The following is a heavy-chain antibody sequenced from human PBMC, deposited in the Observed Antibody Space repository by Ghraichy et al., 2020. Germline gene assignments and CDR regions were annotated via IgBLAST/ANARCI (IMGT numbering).Heavy chain of an antibody. V-gene: IGHV4-59*01. Sequence: SETLSLTCSITGGSIRHNYWNWIRQPPGKGLEWIAYVYYSGRTNYNPSLKSRVTISVDTSKNQFSLRLNSVTAADTAVYYCARATSDNPRFDYWGQGTLVTVSS. CDR2: VYYSGRT. D-gene: IGHD1-1*01. J-gene: IGHJ4*02. CDR1: GGSIRHNY. CDR3: ARATSDNPRFDY.